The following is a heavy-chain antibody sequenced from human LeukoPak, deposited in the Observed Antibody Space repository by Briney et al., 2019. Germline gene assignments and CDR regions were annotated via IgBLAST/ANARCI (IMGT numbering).Heavy chain of an antibody. J-gene: IGHJ4*02. D-gene: IGHD1-1*01. Sequence: PGGSLRLSCVASGYTFSSYAMHWVRQAPGKGLEWLAVISYDGTNKFYADSVKGRFTSSRDNSKNTLYLQMSSLRSEDTAFYFCVSGLRNNTWQPGDYWGQGTLVTVSS. CDR1: GYTFSSYA. CDR2: ISYDGTNK. V-gene: IGHV3-30-3*01. CDR3: VSGLRNNTWQPGDY.